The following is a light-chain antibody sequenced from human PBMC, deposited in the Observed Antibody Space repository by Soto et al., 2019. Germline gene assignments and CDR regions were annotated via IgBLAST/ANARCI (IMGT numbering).Light chain of an antibody. CDR3: SSYTRTTTFVV. Sequence: QSVLTKPASVSGSLGQSITISCTGTSSDVGGYNYVSWYQHHPGKAPKLIIYQVYSRPSGVSNRFSGSKFGNTASLSISGLQADDEADYYCSSYTRTTTFVVFGGGTKLTVL. J-gene: IGLJ3*02. CDR1: SSDVGGYNY. V-gene: IGLV2-14*01. CDR2: QVY.